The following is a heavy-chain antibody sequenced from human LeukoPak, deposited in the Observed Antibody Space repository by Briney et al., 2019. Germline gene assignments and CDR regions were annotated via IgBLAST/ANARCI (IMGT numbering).Heavy chain of an antibody. V-gene: IGHV3-23*01. CDR1: GFTFSTYA. CDR2: ISGRGGST. D-gene: IGHD4-23*01. Sequence: GGSLRLSCVASGFTFSTYAMTWVRQAPGKGLEWVSAISGRGGSTYYADSVKGRFTISRDNSKNTVYLQMNSLRAEDTAVYYCAKDVTVVTPRDLFDYWGQGTLVSVSS. J-gene: IGHJ4*02. CDR3: AKDVTVVTPRDLFDY.